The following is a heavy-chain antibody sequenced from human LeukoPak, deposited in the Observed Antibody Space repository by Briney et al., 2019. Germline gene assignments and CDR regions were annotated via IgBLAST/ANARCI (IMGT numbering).Heavy chain of an antibody. CDR2: IWYDGSNK. Sequence: GGSLRLSCAASGFTFSSYGMHWVRQAPGKGLERVAVIWYDGSNKYYADSVKGRFTISRDNSKNTLYLQMNSLRAEDTAVYYCARDGEIVVVPAATLDYWGQGTLVTVSS. J-gene: IGHJ4*02. V-gene: IGHV3-33*01. CDR3: ARDGEIVVVPAATLDY. D-gene: IGHD2-2*01. CDR1: GFTFSSYG.